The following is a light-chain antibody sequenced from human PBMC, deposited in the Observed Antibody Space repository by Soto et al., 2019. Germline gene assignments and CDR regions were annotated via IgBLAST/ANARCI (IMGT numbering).Light chain of an antibody. CDR3: QQSYSTPYT. J-gene: IGKJ2*01. CDR2: AAS. V-gene: IGKV1-39*01. Sequence: DIQMTQSPSSLSASVGDRVTITCRASQSISNSLNWYQQRPGKAPKRLIYAASSLQSGVPSRFSGGGSGTGFTLTISSLLPEDFATYYCQQSYSTPYTFGQGTKLEIK. CDR1: QSISNS.